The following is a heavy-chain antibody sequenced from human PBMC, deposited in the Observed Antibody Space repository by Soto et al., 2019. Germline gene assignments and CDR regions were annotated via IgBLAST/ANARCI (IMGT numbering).Heavy chain of an antibody. V-gene: IGHV4-31*03. CDR1: GGSISSGGYY. Sequence: PSETLSLTCTVSGGSISSGGYYWSWIRQHPGKGLEWIGYIYYSGSTYYNPSLKSRVTISVDTSKNQFSLKLSSVTAADTAVYYCARNTYYDFWSGSPPGDYGMDVWGQGTTVTVSS. J-gene: IGHJ6*02. CDR2: IYYSGST. CDR3: ARNTYYDFWSGSPPGDYGMDV. D-gene: IGHD3-3*01.